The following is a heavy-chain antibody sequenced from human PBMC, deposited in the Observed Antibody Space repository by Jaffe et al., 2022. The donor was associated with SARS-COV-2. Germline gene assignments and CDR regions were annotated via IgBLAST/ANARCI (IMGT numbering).Heavy chain of an antibody. CDR2: IYSGGST. D-gene: IGHD3-10*01. Sequence: EVQLVESGGGLVQPGGSLRLSCAASGFTVSSNYMSWVRQAPGKGLEWVSVIYSGGSTYYADSVKGRFTISRDNSKNTLYLQMNSLRAEDTAVYYCARVSFFGESGWFDPWGQGTLVTVSS. CDR1: GFTVSSNY. CDR3: ARVSFFGESGWFDP. J-gene: IGHJ5*02. V-gene: IGHV3-66*02.